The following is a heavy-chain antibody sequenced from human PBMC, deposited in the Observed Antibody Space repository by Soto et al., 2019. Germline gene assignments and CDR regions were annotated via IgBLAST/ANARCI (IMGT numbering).Heavy chain of an antibody. Sequence: GASVKVSCKTSGYTFTSYGISWVRQAPGQGLEWMGWITTDKGKTTYAQKLKGRVAMTTDTSTSTAYMELRSLRSDDTAVYYCATRSPAFDYWGQGTLVTVSS. CDR1: GYTFTSYG. V-gene: IGHV1-18*01. J-gene: IGHJ4*02. CDR2: ITTDKGKT. CDR3: ATRSPAFDY.